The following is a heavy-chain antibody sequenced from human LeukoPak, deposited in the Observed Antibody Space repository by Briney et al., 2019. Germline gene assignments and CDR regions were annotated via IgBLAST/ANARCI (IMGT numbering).Heavy chain of an antibody. D-gene: IGHD6-19*01. V-gene: IGHV7-4-1*02. CDR1: GYTFTSYA. Sequence: GASVKVSCKASGYTFTSYAMNWVRQAPGQGLEWMGWINTNTGNPTYAQGFTGRFVFSLDTSVSTAYLQISSLKAEDTAVYYCARDGVGQWLVDFDYWGQGTLVTVSS. J-gene: IGHJ4*02. CDR3: ARDGVGQWLVDFDY. CDR2: INTNTGNP.